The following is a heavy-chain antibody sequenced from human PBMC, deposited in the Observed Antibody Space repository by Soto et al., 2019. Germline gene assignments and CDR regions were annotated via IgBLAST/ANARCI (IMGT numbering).Heavy chain of an antibody. CDR1: GYTFTNYY. Sequence: ASVKVSCKASGYTFTNYYIHWVRQAPGQGLEWMGIINPSGGSTTYAQKFQGRVTMTRGTSTRTVYMQLSSLRSEDTAVYYCARAVVTAVDFDYWGKGTLVTVSS. CDR3: ARAVVTAVDFDY. CDR2: INPSGGST. J-gene: IGHJ4*02. V-gene: IGHV1-46*01. D-gene: IGHD2-21*02.